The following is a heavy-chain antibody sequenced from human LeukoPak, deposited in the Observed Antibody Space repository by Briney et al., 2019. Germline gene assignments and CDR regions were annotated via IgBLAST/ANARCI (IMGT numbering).Heavy chain of an antibody. D-gene: IGHD6-19*01. CDR1: GYTFTSYG. V-gene: IGHV1-3*01. Sequence: ASVKVSCKASGYTFTSYGISWVRQAPGQGLEWMGWINAGNGNTKYSQKFQGRVTITRDTSASTAYMELSSLRSEDTAVYYCARDEWLAGRYYYYYGMGVWGQGTTVTVSS. CDR3: ARDEWLAGRYYYYYGMGV. CDR2: INAGNGNT. J-gene: IGHJ6*02.